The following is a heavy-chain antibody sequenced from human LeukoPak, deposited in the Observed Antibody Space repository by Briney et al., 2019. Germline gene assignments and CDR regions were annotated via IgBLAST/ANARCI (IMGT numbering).Heavy chain of an antibody. CDR3: ARGGGYYYGSGSYSPRAYNWFDP. CDR2: ISAYNGNT. Sequence: GASVKVSCKASGYTFTSYGISWVRQAPGQGLEWMGWISAYNGNTNYAQKLQGRVTMTTDTSTSTAYMELRSLRSDDTAVYYCARGGGYYYGSGSYSPRAYNWFDPLGPGNPGHRLL. J-gene: IGHJ5*02. D-gene: IGHD3-10*01. CDR1: GYTFTSYG. V-gene: IGHV1-18*01.